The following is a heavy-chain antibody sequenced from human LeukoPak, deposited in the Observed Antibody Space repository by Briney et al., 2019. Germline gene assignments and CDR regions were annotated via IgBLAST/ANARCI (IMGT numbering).Heavy chain of an antibody. Sequence: SETLSLTCAVYGGSFSGYYWSWIRQPPGKGLEWIGEINHSGSTNYNPSLKSRVTISVDTSKNQFSLKLSSVTAADTAVYYCARVKAKGRITGTTVGGGTHKHFDCWGQGTLVTVSS. CDR3: ARVKAKGRITGTTVGGGTHKHFDC. V-gene: IGHV4-34*01. CDR2: INHSGST. J-gene: IGHJ4*02. D-gene: IGHD1-7*01. CDR1: GGSFSGYY.